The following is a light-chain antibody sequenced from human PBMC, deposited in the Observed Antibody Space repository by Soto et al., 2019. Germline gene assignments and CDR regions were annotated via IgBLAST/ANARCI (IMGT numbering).Light chain of an antibody. CDR2: GAS. V-gene: IGKV3-20*01. Sequence: EIVLTQSPATLSLSPGERATLSCRASQSVSSSYLAWYQQKPGQAPRLLIYGASSRATGIPDRFSGSGSGTDFTLTFSRLEPEDFAVYYCQQYGSSPPITFGQGTRLEIK. CDR1: QSVSSSY. CDR3: QQYGSSPPIT. J-gene: IGKJ5*01.